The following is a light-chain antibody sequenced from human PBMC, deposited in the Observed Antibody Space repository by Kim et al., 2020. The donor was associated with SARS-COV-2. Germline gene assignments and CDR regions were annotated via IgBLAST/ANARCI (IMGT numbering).Light chain of an antibody. CDR3: QHYDNLPPT. CDR1: QDISNY. CDR2: GAS. J-gene: IGKJ4*01. Sequence: DIQMTQSPSSLSASVGDRVTITCQASQDISNYLNWYQQKPGKAPKLLIYGASNLETGVPSRFSGSGSGTDFTFTISSLQPEDIATYYCQHYDNLPPTFGGGTKVEI. V-gene: IGKV1-33*01.